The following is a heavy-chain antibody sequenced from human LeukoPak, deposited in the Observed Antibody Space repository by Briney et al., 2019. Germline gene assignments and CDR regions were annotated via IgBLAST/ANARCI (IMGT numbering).Heavy chain of an antibody. J-gene: IGHJ4*02. D-gene: IGHD3-16*01. CDR1: EFSVGSNY. CDR3: AKGQELGLYYFDH. V-gene: IGHV3-66*01. Sequence: GGSLRLSCAASEFSVGSNYMTWVRQAPGKGLEWVSLIYSGGSTYYADSVKGRFTISRDNSKNTLYLQMNSLRAEDTAVYYCAKGQELGLYYFDHWGQGTLVTVSS. CDR2: IYSGGST.